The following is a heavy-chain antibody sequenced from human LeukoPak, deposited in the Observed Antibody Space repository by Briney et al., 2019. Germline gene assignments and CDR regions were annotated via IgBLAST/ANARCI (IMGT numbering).Heavy chain of an antibody. CDR2: IYSGGST. Sequence: QAGGSLRLSCAASGFTFSSYAMHWVRQAPGKGLEWVSVIYSGGSTYYADSVKGRFTISRDNSKNTLYLQMNSLRAEDTAVYYCARESPGYEPQSPWGQGTLVTVSS. CDR1: GFTFSSYA. J-gene: IGHJ5*02. V-gene: IGHV3-66*01. CDR3: ARESPGYEPQSP. D-gene: IGHD3-16*01.